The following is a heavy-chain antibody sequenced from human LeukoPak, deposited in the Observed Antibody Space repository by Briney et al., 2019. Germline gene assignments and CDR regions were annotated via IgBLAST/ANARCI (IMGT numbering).Heavy chain of an antibody. J-gene: IGHJ5*02. CDR2: INPNSGGT. CDR1: GYTFTGYY. D-gene: IGHD6-19*01. Sequence: SVKVSCKASGYTFTGYYMHWVRQAPGQGVEWMGWINPNSGGTNYAQKFQGRVTMTRDTSTSTVYMELSSLRSEDTAVYYCARDSRGRDWFDPWGQGTLVTVSS. V-gene: IGHV1-2*02. CDR3: ARDSRGRDWFDP.